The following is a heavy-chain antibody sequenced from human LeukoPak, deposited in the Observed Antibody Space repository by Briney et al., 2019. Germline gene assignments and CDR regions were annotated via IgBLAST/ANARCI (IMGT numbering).Heavy chain of an antibody. J-gene: IGHJ4*02. Sequence: GGSLRLSCAASGFTFSSYETNWVRQAPGKGLEWVSYISSSGSTIYYADSVKGRFTISRDNAKNSLYLQMNSLRAEDTAVYYCARGRYSGSYGVRYYFDYWGQGTLVTVSS. CDR3: ARGRYSGSYGVRYYFDY. D-gene: IGHD1-26*01. CDR1: GFTFSSYE. CDR2: ISSSGSTI. V-gene: IGHV3-48*03.